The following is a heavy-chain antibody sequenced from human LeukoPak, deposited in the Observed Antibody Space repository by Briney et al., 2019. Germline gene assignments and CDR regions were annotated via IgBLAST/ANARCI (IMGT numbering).Heavy chain of an antibody. CDR2: INHSGST. CDR1: GGSFSGYY. V-gene: IGHV4-34*01. CDR3: ARAGYDFWSGYHTPPSGEYYFDY. Sequence: PSETLSLTCAVYGGSFSGYYWSWIRQPPGKGLEWLGEINHSGSTYYNPSLKSRVTISVDTSKNQFSLKLSSVTAADSAVYYCARAGYDFWSGYHTPPSGEYYFDYWGQGTLVTVSS. D-gene: IGHD3-3*01. J-gene: IGHJ4*02.